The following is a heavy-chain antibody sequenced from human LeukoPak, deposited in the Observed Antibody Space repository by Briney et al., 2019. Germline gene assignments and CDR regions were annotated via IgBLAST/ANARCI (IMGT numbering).Heavy chain of an antibody. Sequence: GGSLRLSCAASGFTFSSYWMHWVRQAPGKGLVWVSRINSDGSSTGYADSVKGRFTISRDNAKNTLYLQMNSLRAEDTAVYYCARGYCSGGSCYSESFGDVWGKGTTVTISS. CDR2: INSDGSST. CDR3: ARGYCSGGSCYSESFGDV. CDR1: GFTFSSYW. D-gene: IGHD2-15*01. V-gene: IGHV3-74*01. J-gene: IGHJ6*04.